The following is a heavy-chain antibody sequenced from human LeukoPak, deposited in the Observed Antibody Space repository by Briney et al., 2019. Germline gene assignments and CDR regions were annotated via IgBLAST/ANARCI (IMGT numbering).Heavy chain of an antibody. J-gene: IGHJ4*02. CDR2: IFPGDSDP. CDR3: ARFQTRYSSSWYAAY. CDR1: GYRFTNYW. D-gene: IGHD6-13*01. Sequence: GESLKLSWKGSGYRFTNYWIAWVRQTPGKGLEWMGIIFPGDSDPTYRPSFQGQVTISADKSTSTAYLQWSSLKASDTAIYYCARFQTRYSSSWYAAYWGQGTLVTVSS. V-gene: IGHV5-51*01.